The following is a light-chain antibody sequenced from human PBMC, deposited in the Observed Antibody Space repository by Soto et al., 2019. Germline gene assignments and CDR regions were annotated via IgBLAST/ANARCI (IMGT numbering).Light chain of an antibody. CDR3: QHYNSYSEA. J-gene: IGKJ1*01. CDR2: AAS. V-gene: IGKV1-8*01. CDR1: QGISSY. Sequence: AIRMTQSPSSLSASTGDRVTITCRASQGISSYLAWYQQKPGKAPKLLIYAASTLQSGVPSRFSGSGSGTEFTLTISSLQPDDFATYYCQHYNSYSEAFGQGTKVDNK.